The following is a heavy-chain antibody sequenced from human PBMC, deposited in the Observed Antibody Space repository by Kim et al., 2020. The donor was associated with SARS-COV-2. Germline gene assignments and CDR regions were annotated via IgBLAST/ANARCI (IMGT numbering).Heavy chain of an antibody. D-gene: IGHD3-10*01. CDR2: IKQDGDGM. V-gene: IGHV3-7*03. Sequence: GGSLRLSCVASGFTFDSFWMHWVRQAPGRGLEWVASIKQDGDGMGYVDSVEGRFTVSRDKAKDTLYLQMNSLRIEDTAVYYCTRDLVVGGEGNLGQVTL. CDR3: TRDLVVGGEGN. J-gene: IGHJ1*01. CDR1: GFTFDSFW.